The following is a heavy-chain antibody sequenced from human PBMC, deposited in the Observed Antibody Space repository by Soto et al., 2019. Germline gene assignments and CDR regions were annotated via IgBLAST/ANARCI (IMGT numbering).Heavy chain of an antibody. CDR3: AKNKRYCTSTTCPPYYGMDV. CDR1: GFTSSSYG. D-gene: IGHD2-2*01. CDR2: ISYDGSNK. J-gene: IGHJ6*02. V-gene: IGHV3-30*18. Sequence: PGGSLRLSCAASGFTSSSYGMHWVRQAPGKGLEWVAVISYDGSNKYFADSVKGRFTISRDNSNNMLYLQMNGLRGDDTAVYYCAKNKRYCTSTTCPPYYGMDVWGQGTTVTVSS.